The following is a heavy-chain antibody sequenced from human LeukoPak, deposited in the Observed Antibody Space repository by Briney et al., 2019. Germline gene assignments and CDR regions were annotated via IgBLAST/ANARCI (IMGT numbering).Heavy chain of an antibody. D-gene: IGHD5-24*01. CDR1: GFTFSASA. J-gene: IGHJ4*02. CDR3: AKVPDGYNRGY. CDR2: ISGLGDTT. V-gene: IGHV3-23*01. Sequence: PGGSLRLSCAASGFTFSASAMSWVRQAPGKGLEWISTISGLGDTTDYADSVKGRFSISRDNSKNTLYLQMNSLRAEDTAIYYCAKVPDGYNRGYWGQGTLVTVSS.